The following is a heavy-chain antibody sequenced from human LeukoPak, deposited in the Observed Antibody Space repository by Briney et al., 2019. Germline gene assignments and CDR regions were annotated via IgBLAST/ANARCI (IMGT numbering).Heavy chain of an antibody. D-gene: IGHD3-10*01. Sequence: GASVKVSCKASGGTFSSYAISWVRQAPGQGLEWMGGIIPILGIANYAQKFQGRVTITADKSTSTAYMELSSLRSEDTAVYYCARGFGELLYGWFDPWGQGTLVTVSS. CDR3: ARGFGELLYGWFDP. J-gene: IGHJ5*02. V-gene: IGHV1-69*10. CDR1: GGTFSSYA. CDR2: IIPILGIA.